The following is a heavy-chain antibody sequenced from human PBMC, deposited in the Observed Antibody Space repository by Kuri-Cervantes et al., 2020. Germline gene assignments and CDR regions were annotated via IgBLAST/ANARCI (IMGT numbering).Heavy chain of an antibody. Sequence: ASVKVSCKASGYTFTGYYMHWVRQAPGQGLERMGWINPNSGGTNYAQKFQGRVTMTRDTSISTAYMELSRLRSDDTAVYYCARDLSMIVVVIHYYYGMDVWGQGTTVTVSS. CDR3: ARDLSMIVVVIHYYYGMDV. CDR2: INPNSGGT. D-gene: IGHD3-22*01. J-gene: IGHJ6*02. V-gene: IGHV1-2*02. CDR1: GYTFTGYY.